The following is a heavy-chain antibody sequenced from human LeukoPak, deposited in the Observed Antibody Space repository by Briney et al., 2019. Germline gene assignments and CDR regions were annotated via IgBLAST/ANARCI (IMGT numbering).Heavy chain of an antibody. Sequence: SETLSLTCTVSGGSVSSGSYYWSWIRQPPGKGLEWIGYIYYSGSTNYNPSLKSRVTISVDTSKNQFSLKLSSVTAADTAVYYCARRRKGGSRSWYPFGYWGQGTLVTVSS. V-gene: IGHV4-61*01. CDR3: ARRRKGGSRSWYPFGY. J-gene: IGHJ4*02. CDR2: IYYSGST. CDR1: GGSVSSGSYY. D-gene: IGHD6-13*01.